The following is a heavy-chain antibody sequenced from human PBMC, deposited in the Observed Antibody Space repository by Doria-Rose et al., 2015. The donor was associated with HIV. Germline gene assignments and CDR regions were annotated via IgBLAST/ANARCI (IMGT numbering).Heavy chain of an antibody. J-gene: IGHJ4*02. D-gene: IGHD3-10*01. Sequence: VQLVESGGGLVRPGGSLRLSCATSGFTFSSHRINWVRQATGQGLEWVSSISSTSAYINYADSVTGRFTISRDNARNSLYLQMDSLRAEDTAIYYCATGVTLDYWGQGTLVTVSS. CDR2: ISSTSAYI. CDR1: GFTFSSHR. V-gene: IGHV3-21*01. CDR3: ATGVTLDY.